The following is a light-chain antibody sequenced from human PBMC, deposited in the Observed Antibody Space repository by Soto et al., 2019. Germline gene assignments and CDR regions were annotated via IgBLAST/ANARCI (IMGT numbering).Light chain of an antibody. CDR2: LGS. CDR1: QSLLHSNGYNY. Sequence: DLVMTQSPLSLPVTPGEPASISCRSSQSLLHSNGYNYVDWYLQKPGQSPQVLIYLGSNRASGVPDRFSGSGSGTNFTLKISGVEAGDVGVYYCMQALQTPPTCGGGTKVEI. CDR3: MQALQTPPT. V-gene: IGKV2-28*01. J-gene: IGKJ4*01.